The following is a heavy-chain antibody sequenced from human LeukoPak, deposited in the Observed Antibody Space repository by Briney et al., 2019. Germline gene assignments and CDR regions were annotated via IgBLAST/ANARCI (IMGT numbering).Heavy chain of an antibody. J-gene: IGHJ3*02. V-gene: IGHV1-69*13. CDR1: GGTFSSYA. Sequence: SVKVSCKASGGTFSSYAISWVRQAPGQGLEWMGGIIPIFGTANYAQKFQGRVTITADESTSTAYMELSSLRSEDTAVYYCARDFSPHCGPNCYLDAFDIWGQGTMVTVSS. CDR2: IIPIFGTA. CDR3: ARDFSPHCGPNCYLDAFDI. D-gene: IGHD2-21*01.